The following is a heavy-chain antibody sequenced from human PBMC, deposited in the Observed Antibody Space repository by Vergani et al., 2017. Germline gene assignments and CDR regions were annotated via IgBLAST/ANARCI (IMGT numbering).Heavy chain of an antibody. CDR3: ARNCHYYYDSSGYYSGAFDI. Sequence: QVQLQESGPGLVKPSDTLSLTCAVSGYSISSSNWWGWIRQPPGKGLEWIGYIYYSGSTYYNPSLKSRVTMSVDTSKNQFSLKLSSVTAVDTAVYYCARNCHYYYDSSGYYSGAFDIWGQGTMVTVSS. J-gene: IGHJ3*02. D-gene: IGHD3-22*01. CDR1: GYSISSSNW. CDR2: IYYSGST. V-gene: IGHV4-28*01.